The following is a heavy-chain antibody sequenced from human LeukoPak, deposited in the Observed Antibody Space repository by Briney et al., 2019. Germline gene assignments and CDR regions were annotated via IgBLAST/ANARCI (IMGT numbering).Heavy chain of an antibody. CDR3: AKAWPELRDDY. J-gene: IGHJ4*02. V-gene: IGHV3-48*01. CDR2: ISGRSDTI. CDR1: GFTFSSYN. D-gene: IGHD1-26*01. Sequence: PGGSLRLSCAASGFTFSSYNMNWVRQAPGKGLEWVSYISGRSDTIYYADSVKGRFIISRDNARNSLSLQMDSLRVEDTAVYYCAKAWPELRDDYWGQGTLVTVSS.